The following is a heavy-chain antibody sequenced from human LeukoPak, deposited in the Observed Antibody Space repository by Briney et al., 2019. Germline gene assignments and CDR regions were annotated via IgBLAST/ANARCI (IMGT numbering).Heavy chain of an antibody. D-gene: IGHD7-27*01. J-gene: IGHJ4*02. CDR1: GFTFSSYS. Sequence: PGGSLRLSCAASGFTFSSYSMNWVRQAPGKGLEWVSAISGSGGSTYYADSVKGRFTISRDTSKNTLYLQMNSLRAEDTAVYYCAKDRPLNWGYYFDYWGQGTLVTVSS. V-gene: IGHV3-23*01. CDR2: ISGSGGST. CDR3: AKDRPLNWGYYFDY.